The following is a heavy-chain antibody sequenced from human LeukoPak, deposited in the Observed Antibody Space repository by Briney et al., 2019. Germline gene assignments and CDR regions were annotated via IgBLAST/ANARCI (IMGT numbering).Heavy chain of an antibody. CDR3: ARSKGDAYTGDLDL. J-gene: IGHJ2*01. V-gene: IGHV3-74*01. CDR2: IKLDESST. CDR1: GFTFSTYW. Sequence: GGSLRLSCAASGFTFSTYWMYWVRQAPGKGLVWVSRIKLDESSTTYADSVKGRFTTSRDNARNMLYLQMNSLRAEDTALYYCARSKGDAYTGDLDLWGRGTLVTVSS. D-gene: IGHD5-24*01.